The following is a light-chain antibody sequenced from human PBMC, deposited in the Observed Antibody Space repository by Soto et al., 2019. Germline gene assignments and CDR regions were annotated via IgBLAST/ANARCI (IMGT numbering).Light chain of an antibody. CDR3: QTWGTGMLV. V-gene: IGLV4-69*01. CDR1: SGHSNYA. Sequence: QPVLTQSPSASASLGASVKLTCTLSSGHSNYAIAWHQQQPEKGPRYLMKVNSDGSHSKGDGIPDHFSGSSSGAERYLTISSLQSEDEADYFCQTWGTGMLVFGTGTKLTVL. J-gene: IGLJ1*01. CDR2: VNSDGSH.